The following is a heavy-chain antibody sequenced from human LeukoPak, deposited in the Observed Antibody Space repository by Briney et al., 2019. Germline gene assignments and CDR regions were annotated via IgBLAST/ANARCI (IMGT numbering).Heavy chain of an antibody. D-gene: IGHD3-10*01. Sequence: KPSETLSLTCAVYGGSFSGYYWSWIRQPPGKGLEWIGEINHSGSTNYNPSLKSRVTISVDTSKNQLSLKLSSVTAADTAVYYCARGPPQRITMVRGVITAPFLLYWGQGTLVTVSS. CDR2: INHSGST. CDR1: GGSFSGYY. V-gene: IGHV4-34*01. CDR3: ARGPPQRITMVRGVITAPFLLY. J-gene: IGHJ4*02.